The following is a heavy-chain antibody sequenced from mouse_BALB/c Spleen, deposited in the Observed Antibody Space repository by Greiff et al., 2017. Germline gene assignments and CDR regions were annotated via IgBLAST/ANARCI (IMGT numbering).Heavy chain of an antibody. D-gene: IGHD1-1*01. CDR3: ARGGITTVVADY. CDR2: ISYSGST. J-gene: IGHJ2*01. V-gene: IGHV3-8*02. CDR1: GDSITSGY. Sequence: DVKLVESGPSLVKPSQTLSLTCSVTGDSITSGYWNWIRKFPGNKLEYMGYISYSGSTYYNPSLKSRISITRDTSKNQYYLQLNSVTTEDTATYYCARGGITTVVADYWGQGTTLTVAS.